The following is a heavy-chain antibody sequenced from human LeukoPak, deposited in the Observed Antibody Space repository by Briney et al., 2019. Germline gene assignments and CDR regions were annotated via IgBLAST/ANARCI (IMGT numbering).Heavy chain of an antibody. CDR1: GGSFSGYY. CDR3: ARGSTVTTGRGLEIDY. D-gene: IGHD4-17*01. J-gene: IGHJ4*02. CDR2: INHSGST. V-gene: IGHV4-34*01. Sequence: PSETLSLTCAVYGGSFSGYYWSWLRQPPGKGLEWIGEINHSGSTNYNPSLKSRVTISVDTSKNQFSLKLSSVTAADTAVYYCARGSTVTTGRGLEIDYWGQGTLVTVSS.